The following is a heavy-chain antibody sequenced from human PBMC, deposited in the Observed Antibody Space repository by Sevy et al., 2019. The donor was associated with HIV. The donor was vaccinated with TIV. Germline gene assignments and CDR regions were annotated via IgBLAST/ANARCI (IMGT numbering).Heavy chain of an antibody. V-gene: IGHV3-15*01. D-gene: IGHD3-10*01. J-gene: IGHJ4*02. CDR1: GFTFSNAW. CDR3: TTDPYYYGSGAPYFDY. Sequence: GSLRLSCAASGFTFSNAWMSWVRQAPGKGLEWVGRIKTKAHGGTTDYAAPVKGRFTISRDDSKNTLYLQMNSLKTEDTAVYYCTTDPYYYGSGAPYFDYWGQGTLVTVSS. CDR2: IKTKAHGGTT.